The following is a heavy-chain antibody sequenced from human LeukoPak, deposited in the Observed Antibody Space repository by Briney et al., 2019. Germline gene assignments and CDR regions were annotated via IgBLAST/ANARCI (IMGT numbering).Heavy chain of an antibody. CDR3: AAVGIAARRGDFQH. Sequence: ASVKVSCKASGYTFTGYYMHWVRQAPGQGLEWMGWINPNSGGTNYAQKFQGRVTMTRDTSISTAYMELSRLRSDNTAVYYCAAVGIAARRGDFQHWGQGTLVTVSS. J-gene: IGHJ1*01. CDR2: INPNSGGT. D-gene: IGHD6-6*01. V-gene: IGHV1-2*02. CDR1: GYTFTGYY.